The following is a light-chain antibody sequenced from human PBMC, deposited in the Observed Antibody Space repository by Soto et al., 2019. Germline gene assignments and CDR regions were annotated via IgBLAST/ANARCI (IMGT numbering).Light chain of an antibody. CDR3: QQYNSYPVT. CDR1: QSISSW. CDR2: DAS. V-gene: IGKV1-5*01. J-gene: IGKJ1*01. Sequence: DIQMTQSPSTLSASVGDRVTLTCRAGQSISSWLAWYQQKPGKAPKFLIYDASSLESGVPSRFSGSGAGTEFTLTISSLQPDDFATYYCQQYNSYPVTFGQGTKVDIK.